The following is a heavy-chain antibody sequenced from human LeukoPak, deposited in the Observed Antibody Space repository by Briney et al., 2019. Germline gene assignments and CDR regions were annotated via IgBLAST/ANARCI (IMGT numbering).Heavy chain of an antibody. V-gene: IGHV4-31*03. Sequence: TSQTLSLTCTVSGGSISSGGYYWSWIRQHPGKGLEWIEYIYYSGSTYYNPSLKSRVTISVDTSKNQFSLKLSSVTAADTAVYYCARMDYYDSSGSYYFDYWGQGTLVTVSS. CDR3: ARMDYYDSSGSYYFDY. J-gene: IGHJ4*02. CDR2: IYYSGST. D-gene: IGHD3-22*01. CDR1: GGSISSGGYY.